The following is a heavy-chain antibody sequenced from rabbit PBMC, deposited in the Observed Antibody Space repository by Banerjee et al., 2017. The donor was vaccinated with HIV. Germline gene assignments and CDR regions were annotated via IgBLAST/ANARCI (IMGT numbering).Heavy chain of an antibody. CDR3: ARSVDYAGYDYAGPFNL. CDR1: GFDLSGYYY. Sequence: QEQLEESGGGLVKPEGSLTLTCKASGFDLSGYYYICWVRQAPGKGLEWIACIYAGSSGSTHYASWAKGRFTISKTSSTTVTLQMTSLTAADTATYFCARSVDYAGYDYAGPFNLWGPGTLVTVS. D-gene: IGHD6-1*01. V-gene: IGHV1S45*01. CDR2: IYAGSSGST. J-gene: IGHJ4*01.